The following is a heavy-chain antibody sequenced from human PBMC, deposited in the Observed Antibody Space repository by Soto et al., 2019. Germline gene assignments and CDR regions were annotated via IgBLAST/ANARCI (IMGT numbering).Heavy chain of an antibody. D-gene: IGHD1-26*01. J-gene: IGHJ1*01. CDR3: ARALVGSTVEGFEI. V-gene: IGHV4-31*03. Sequence: PSETLSLTCTVSGGSISSDGSYWSWIRHHPGKDLEWIAYIYYTGGTYTNPSLTSRVTISADTSKNQFSLKLKSVTAADTAVYFCARALVGSTVEGFEIWGQGTLVTVSS. CDR1: GGSISSDGSY. CDR2: IYYTGGT.